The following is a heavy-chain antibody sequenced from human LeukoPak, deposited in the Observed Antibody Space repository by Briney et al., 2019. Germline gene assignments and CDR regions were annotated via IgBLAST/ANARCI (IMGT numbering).Heavy chain of an antibody. CDR3: ARSSYVWGSYRYTGFDY. CDR1: GFTFSSYA. D-gene: IGHD3-16*02. V-gene: IGHV3-23*01. Sequence: GGSLRLSCAASGFTFSSYAMSWVRQAPGKGLEWVSAISGSGGSTYYADSVKGRFTISRDNAKNSLYLQMNSLRDEDTAVYYCARSSYVWGSYRYTGFDYWGQGTLVTVSS. J-gene: IGHJ4*02. CDR2: ISGSGGST.